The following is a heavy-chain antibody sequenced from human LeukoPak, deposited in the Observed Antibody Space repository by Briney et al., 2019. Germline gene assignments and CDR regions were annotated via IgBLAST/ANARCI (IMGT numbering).Heavy chain of an antibody. D-gene: IGHD1-26*01. J-gene: IGHJ4*02. CDR2: IYSGGST. CDR1: GFTFSSYW. CDR3: ARVRLVVGACFDY. Sequence: GGSLRLSCAASGFTFSSYWMSWVRQAPGKGLEWVSVIYSGGSTYYTDSVKGRFTISRDNSKNTLYLQMNSLRAEDTAVYYCARVRLVVGACFDYWGQGTLVTVSS. V-gene: IGHV3-66*01.